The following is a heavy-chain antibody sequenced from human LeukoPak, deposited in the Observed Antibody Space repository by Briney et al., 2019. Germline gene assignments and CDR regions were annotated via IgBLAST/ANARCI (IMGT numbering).Heavy chain of an antibody. CDR3: ARGPYCSSTSCYPPDAFDI. CDR1: GFTFSSYA. Sequence: PGGSLRLSCAASGFTFSSYAMSWVRQAPGKGLEWVSAISGGGGTTYYADSVKGRFTISRDNSKNTLYLQINSLRAEDTAVYYCARGPYCSSTSCYPPDAFDIWGQGTVVTVSS. V-gene: IGHV3-23*01. J-gene: IGHJ3*02. CDR2: ISGGGGTT. D-gene: IGHD2-2*01.